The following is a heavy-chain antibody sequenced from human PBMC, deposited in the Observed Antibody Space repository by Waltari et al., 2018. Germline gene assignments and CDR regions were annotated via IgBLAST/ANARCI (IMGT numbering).Heavy chain of an antibody. J-gene: IGHJ4*02. V-gene: IGHV4-38-2*01. D-gene: IGHD6-19*01. CDR3: ARVTGIAVAGHYFDY. Sequence: QVQLQESGPGLVKPSETLSLTCAVSGYSISSGYYWGWIRQPPGKGLEWIGSIYHSGSTYYNPSIKSRVTISVDTSKNQFSLKLSSVTAADTAVYYCARVTGIAVAGHYFDYWGQGTLVTVSS. CDR1: GYSISSGYY. CDR2: IYHSGST.